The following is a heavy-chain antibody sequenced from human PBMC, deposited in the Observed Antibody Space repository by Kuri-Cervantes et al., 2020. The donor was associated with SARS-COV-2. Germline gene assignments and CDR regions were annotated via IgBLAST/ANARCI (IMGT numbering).Heavy chain of an antibody. J-gene: IGHJ6*03. Sequence: GGSLRLSCAASGFTFSSYEMNWVRQAPGKGLEYVSAISSNGGSTYYANSVKGRFTISRDNSKNTLYLQMGSLRAEDMAVYYCARDRYYYMDVWGKGTTVTVSS. CDR1: GFTFSSYE. CDR2: ISSNGGST. V-gene: IGHV3-64*01. CDR3: ARDRYYYMDV.